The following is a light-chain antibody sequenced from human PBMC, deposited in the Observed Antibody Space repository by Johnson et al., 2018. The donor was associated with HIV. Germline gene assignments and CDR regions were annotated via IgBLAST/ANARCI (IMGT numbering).Light chain of an antibody. J-gene: IGLJ1*01. V-gene: IGLV1-51*02. CDR1: SSNIGNNY. CDR2: ENN. CDR3: GTWDSSLIAGGV. Sequence: QSVLTQPPSVSAAPGQKVTISCSGSSSNIGNNYVSWYQQLPGTAPKLLIYENNKRPSGIPDRFSGSKSGTSATLGITGLQTGDEAEYYCGTWDSSLIAGGVFGTGTKVP.